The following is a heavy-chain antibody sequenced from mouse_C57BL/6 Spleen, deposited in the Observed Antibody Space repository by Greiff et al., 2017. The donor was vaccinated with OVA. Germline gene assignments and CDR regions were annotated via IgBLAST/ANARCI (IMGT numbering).Heavy chain of an antibody. J-gene: IGHJ4*01. D-gene: IGHD2-1*01. Sequence: QVQLQQPGAELVKPGASVKMSCKASGYTFTSYWLTWVKQRPGQGLEWIGDIYPGSGSTNYNEKFKSKATLTVDTSSSTAYMQLSSLTSEDSAVYYCARVYYGNYDYAMDYWGQGTSVTVSS. CDR3: ARVYYGNYDYAMDY. CDR1: GYTFTSYW. CDR2: IYPGSGST. V-gene: IGHV1-55*01.